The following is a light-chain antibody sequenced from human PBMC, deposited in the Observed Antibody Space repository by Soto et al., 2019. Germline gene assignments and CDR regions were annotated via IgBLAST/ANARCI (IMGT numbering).Light chain of an antibody. V-gene: IGKV3-15*01. CDR2: AAA. CDR1: QSVSTN. J-gene: IGKJ1*01. CDR3: QQYNNWPPGT. Sequence: EIVMTQSPATLSVSPGERATLSCRASQSVSTNLAWYQQKPGQAPRLLIFAAAARATGIPDRFSGSGSGTEFTLTISSLQSEAFAVYYCQQYNNWPPGTFGQGTKVEIK.